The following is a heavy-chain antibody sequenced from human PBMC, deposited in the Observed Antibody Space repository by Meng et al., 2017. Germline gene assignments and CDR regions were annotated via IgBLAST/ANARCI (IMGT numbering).Heavy chain of an antibody. CDR1: GGSFSGYY. Sequence: SETLSLTCAVYGGSFSGYYWSWIRQPPGKGLEWIGEINHSGSTNYNPSLKSRVTMSVDTSKNQFSLKLSSVTAADTAVYYCARDLGIAVAPYWGQGTLVTGSS. J-gene: IGHJ4*02. D-gene: IGHD6-19*01. CDR2: INHSGST. CDR3: ARDLGIAVAPY. V-gene: IGHV4-34*01.